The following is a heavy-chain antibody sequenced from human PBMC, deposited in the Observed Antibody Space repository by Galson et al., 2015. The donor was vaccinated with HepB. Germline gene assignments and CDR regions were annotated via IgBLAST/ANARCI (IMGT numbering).Heavy chain of an antibody. CDR3: AREGAYAYYFDY. D-gene: IGHD2-2*01. Sequence: SLRLSCAASGFTFSSYWMHWVRQAPGKGLVWVSRINSDGSITSYADSVKGRFTISRDNAKNTLYVQMNSLRAEDTAVYYCAREGAYAYYFDYWGQGTLVTVSS. V-gene: IGHV3-74*01. J-gene: IGHJ4*02. CDR2: INSDGSIT. CDR1: GFTFSSYW.